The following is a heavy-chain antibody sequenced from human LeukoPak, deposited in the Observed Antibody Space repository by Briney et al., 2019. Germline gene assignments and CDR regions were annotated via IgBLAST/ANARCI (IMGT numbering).Heavy chain of an antibody. J-gene: IGHJ3*02. CDR3: ARSYYYDSSGYLGAFDI. D-gene: IGHD3-22*01. CDR1: GYTFSSYS. V-gene: IGHV3-21*01. Sequence: GGSLRLSCAASGYTFSSYSMNWVRQAPGKGLEWVSSISSSSYIYYADSVKGRFTISRDNAKNSLYLQMNSLRAEDTAVYYCARSYYYDSSGYLGAFDIWGQGTMVTVSS. CDR2: ISSSSYI.